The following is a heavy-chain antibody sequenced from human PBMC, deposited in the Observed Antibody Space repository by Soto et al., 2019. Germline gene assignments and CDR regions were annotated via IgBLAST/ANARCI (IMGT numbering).Heavy chain of an antibody. J-gene: IGHJ5*02. Sequence: SVTMSVTCTVAGGSISTYYWSWIRKNPGKGLEWIGYIYYSGSTNYNPSHKSRVTISVDTSKNQFSLKLSSVTAADTAVYYCARHARYYDILTGYSTLSWFDPWGQGTLVTVSS. CDR3: ARHARYYDILTGYSTLSWFDP. CDR1: GGSISTYY. V-gene: IGHV4-59*08. CDR2: IYYSGST. D-gene: IGHD3-9*01.